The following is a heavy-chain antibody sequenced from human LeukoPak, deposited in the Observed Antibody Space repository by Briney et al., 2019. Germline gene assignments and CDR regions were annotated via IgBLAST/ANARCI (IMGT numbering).Heavy chain of an antibody. V-gene: IGHV3-21*01. CDR3: ARPGAYSNYPDAFDL. D-gene: IGHD4-11*01. Sequence: GGSLRLSCAASGFTFSSYSMNWVRQAPGKGLEWVSSISSSSTYIYYADSVKGRFTISRDNAKNSLYLQMNSLRAEDTAVYYCARPGAYSNYPDAFDLWGQGTMVTVSS. J-gene: IGHJ3*01. CDR1: GFTFSSYS. CDR2: ISSSSTYI.